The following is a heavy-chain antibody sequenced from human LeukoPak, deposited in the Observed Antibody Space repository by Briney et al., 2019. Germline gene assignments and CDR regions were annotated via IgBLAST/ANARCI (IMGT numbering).Heavy chain of an antibody. CDR2: ISSSSSTI. CDR3: ARDGGDFDY. CDR1: GFTFSSYS. J-gene: IGHJ4*02. Sequence: GGSLRLSCAASGFTFSSYSMNWVRQAPGKGLEWVSYISSSSSTIYYADSVKGRFTISRDNAKNSLYLQMNSLRAEDTAVYYCARDGGDFDYWGQGTLVTVSS. D-gene: IGHD3-16*01. V-gene: IGHV3-48*04.